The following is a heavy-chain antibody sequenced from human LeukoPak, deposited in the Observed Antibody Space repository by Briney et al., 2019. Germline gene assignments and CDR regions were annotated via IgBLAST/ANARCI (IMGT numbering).Heavy chain of an antibody. CDR2: ISWNSGSI. CDR3: AKASWGSYYYFDY. V-gene: IGHV3-9*01. Sequence: SGGSLRLSCAASGFTFVDYAMHWVRQAPGEGLEWVAGISWNSGSIGYADSVKGRFTISRDNAKNSLYLQMNSLRAEDTALYYCAKASWGSYYYFDYWGQGTLVTVSS. CDR1: GFTFVDYA. D-gene: IGHD3-16*01. J-gene: IGHJ4*02.